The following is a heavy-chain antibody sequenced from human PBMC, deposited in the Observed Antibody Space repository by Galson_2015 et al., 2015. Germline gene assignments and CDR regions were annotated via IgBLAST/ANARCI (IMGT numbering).Heavy chain of an antibody. CDR1: GFTFSSYS. J-gene: IGHJ3*02. D-gene: IGHD3-22*01. V-gene: IGHV3-48*02. Sequence: SLRLSCAASGFTFSSYSMNWVRQAPGKGLEWVLYISSSSSTIYYADSVKGRFTISRDNAKNSLYLQMNSLRDEDTAVYYCARDPKLYDSSGYYYDAFDIWGQGTMVTVSS. CDR3: ARDPKLYDSSGYYYDAFDI. CDR2: ISSSSSTI.